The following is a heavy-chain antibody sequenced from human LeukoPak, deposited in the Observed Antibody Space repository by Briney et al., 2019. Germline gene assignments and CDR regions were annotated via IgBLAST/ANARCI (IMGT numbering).Heavy chain of an antibody. CDR3: ASDRQQSYDY. V-gene: IGHV1-2*02. CDR2: ITPNSGGP. J-gene: IGHJ4*02. D-gene: IGHD6-13*01. Sequence: ASVKVSCKASGYTVTGYYMHCGRQSPGQRRGGMGWITPNSGGPTYAQTLQGRVTMQRAPSISTASRELSRLRSDDTAVYYCASDRQQSYDYWGQGTLVTVSS. CDR1: GYTVTGYY.